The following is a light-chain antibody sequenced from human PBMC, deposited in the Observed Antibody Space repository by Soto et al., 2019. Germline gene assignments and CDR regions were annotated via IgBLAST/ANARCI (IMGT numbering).Light chain of an antibody. V-gene: IGKV4-1*01. CDR3: QQYYSTPLT. CDR2: WAS. J-gene: IGKJ4*01. CDR1: QSVLYSSDNKNY. Sequence: DIVMTQSPDSLAVSLGERATINCKSSQSVLYSSDNKNYLGWYQQKTGQPPKLLIYWASTRASGVPDRFSGSGSGTDFTLTISSLHAEDVAVYYCQQYYSTPLTFGGGTKVEIK.